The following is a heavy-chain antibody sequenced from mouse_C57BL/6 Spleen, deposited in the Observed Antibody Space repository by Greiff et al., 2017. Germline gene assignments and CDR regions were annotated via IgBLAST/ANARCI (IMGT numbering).Heavy chain of an antibody. J-gene: IGHJ3*01. D-gene: IGHD3-2*02. Sequence: EVQLQQSGAELVRPGASVKLSCTASGFNIKDDYMHWVKQRPEQGLEWIGWIDPENGDTEYASKFQGKATITADTSSNTAYLQLSSLTSEDTAVYYCTTGAAQAQAWFAYWGQGTLVTVSA. CDR3: TTGAAQAQAWFAY. CDR1: GFNIKDDY. V-gene: IGHV14-4*01. CDR2: IDPENGDT.